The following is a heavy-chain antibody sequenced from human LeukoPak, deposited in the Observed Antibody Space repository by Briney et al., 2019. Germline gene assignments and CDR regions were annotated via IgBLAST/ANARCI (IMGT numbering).Heavy chain of an antibody. CDR2: IQSKTDGGTT. J-gene: IGHJ5*02. V-gene: IGHV3-15*01. Sequence: GGSLRLSCAASGFTFSNAWMSWVRQAPGKGLEWVGHIQSKTDGGTTDYAAPVKGRFTISRDDSNNTLYLQMNSLKTEDTAVYYCTTIRAGYCTSTSCPKWFDPWGQGTLVTVSS. CDR3: TTIRAGYCTSTSCPKWFDP. D-gene: IGHD2-2*01. CDR1: GFTFSNAW.